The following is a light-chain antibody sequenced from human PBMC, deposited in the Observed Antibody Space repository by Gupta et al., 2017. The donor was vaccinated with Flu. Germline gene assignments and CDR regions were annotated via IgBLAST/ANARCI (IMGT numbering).Light chain of an antibody. V-gene: IGKV1-5*03. CDR3: QQYNSYSHT. Sequence: PSTLSASAGDRVTITCRANQSISNWLAWYQQKPGKAPKLLIHKASALESGVPSRFSGSGSGTEFTLTITGLQPDDFATYYCQQYNSYSHTFGQGTKLEIK. CDR1: QSISNW. J-gene: IGKJ2*01. CDR2: KAS.